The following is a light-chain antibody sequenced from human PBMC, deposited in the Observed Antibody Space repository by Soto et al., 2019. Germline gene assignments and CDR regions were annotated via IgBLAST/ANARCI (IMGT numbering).Light chain of an antibody. Sequence: DIQMTQSPSSLSASVGDRVTITCQASQEISSYLNWYQQKPGKAPKLLIYGASNLETGVPPRFSGSGSGTDFTFTISSLQPEDIATYYCQQYDNLPRLTFGGGTKVEIK. CDR2: GAS. CDR1: QEISSY. J-gene: IGKJ4*01. V-gene: IGKV1-33*01. CDR3: QQYDNLPRLT.